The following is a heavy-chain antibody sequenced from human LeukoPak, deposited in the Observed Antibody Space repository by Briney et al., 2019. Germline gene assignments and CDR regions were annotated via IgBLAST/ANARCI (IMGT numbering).Heavy chain of an antibody. CDR1: GGTFSSYA. V-gene: IGHV1-69*04. CDR2: IIPTFGIA. CDR3: AVSLLGLYYFDY. J-gene: IGHJ4*02. Sequence: GASVKVSCKASGGTFSSYAISWVRQAPGQGLEWMGRIIPTFGIANYAQKFQGRVTITADKSTSTAYMELSSLRSEDTAVYYCAVSLLGLYYFDYWGQGTLVTVSS. D-gene: IGHD3/OR15-3a*01.